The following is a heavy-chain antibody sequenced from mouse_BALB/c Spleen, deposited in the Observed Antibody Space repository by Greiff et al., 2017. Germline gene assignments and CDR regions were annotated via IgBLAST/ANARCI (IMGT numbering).Heavy chain of an antibody. Sequence: EVQLVESGGGLVKPGGSLKLSCAASGFTFSSYAMSWVRQTPEKRLEWVASISSGGSTYYPDSVKVRVSISRDNARNILYLHMSSLRSEDTAMYFCSRTAHSTTHCGYWGQGTTLTVSS. CDR2: ISSGGST. J-gene: IGHJ2*01. CDR1: GFTFSSYA. CDR3: SRTAHSTTHCGY. D-gene: IGHD1-1*01. V-gene: IGHV5-6-5*01.